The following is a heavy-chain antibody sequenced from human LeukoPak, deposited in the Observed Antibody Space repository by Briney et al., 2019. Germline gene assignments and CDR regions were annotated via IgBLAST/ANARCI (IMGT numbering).Heavy chain of an antibody. Sequence: GGSLRLSCAASGFTFSSYWMHWVRQAPGKGLEWVSSIASDGDTFYAGSVKGRFTISRDISTNTLHLQMNSLRADDTAIYFCANEAHRHLDLHNWGQGTLVTVST. J-gene: IGHJ4*02. CDR1: GFTFSSYW. CDR2: IASDGDT. CDR3: ANEAHRHLDLHN. V-gene: IGHV3-74*01.